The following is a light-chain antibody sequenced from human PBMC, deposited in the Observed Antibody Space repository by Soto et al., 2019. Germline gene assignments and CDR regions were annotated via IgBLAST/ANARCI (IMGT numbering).Light chain of an antibody. CDR3: QQHNSVSLLT. V-gene: IGKV1-5*03. CDR1: QSISNW. CDR2: KAS. J-gene: IGKJ4*01. Sequence: DIQITQSPSTLSASVGDRATITCRASQSISNWLAWYQQKPGKAPKLLIYKASNLESGVPSRFSGSASGTEFTLTISSLQPDDFATYYCQQHNSVSLLTFGGGTKVDIK.